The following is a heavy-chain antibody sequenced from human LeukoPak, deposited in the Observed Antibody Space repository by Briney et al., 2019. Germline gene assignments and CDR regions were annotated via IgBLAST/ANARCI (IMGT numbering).Heavy chain of an antibody. CDR1: GFTFSSYS. J-gene: IGHJ4*02. D-gene: IGHD3-22*01. V-gene: IGHV3-48*01. CDR3: ARVLHKRNYDSSAYYGY. CDR2: ISSSSTTI. Sequence: GGSLRLSCAASGFTFSSYSMNWVRQAPGKGLEWVSYISSSSTTIYYADSVKGRFTISRDNAKNSLYLQMNSLRAEDTAVYYCARVLHKRNYDSSAYYGYWGQGTLVTVSS.